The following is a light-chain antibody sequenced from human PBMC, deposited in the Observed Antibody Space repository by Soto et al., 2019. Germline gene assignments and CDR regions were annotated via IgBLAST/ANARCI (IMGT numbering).Light chain of an antibody. J-gene: IGLJ1*01. CDR1: SSNIGAGYD. Sequence: SVLTQPPSVSGAPGQRVTISCTGSSSNIGAGYDVHWYQQLPGTAPKLLIFGNNNRPSGVPDRFSGSKSGTSASLAITGLQAEDEADYYCQSYDSSLSAYYVFGTGTKVTVL. V-gene: IGLV1-40*01. CDR3: QSYDSSLSAYYV. CDR2: GNN.